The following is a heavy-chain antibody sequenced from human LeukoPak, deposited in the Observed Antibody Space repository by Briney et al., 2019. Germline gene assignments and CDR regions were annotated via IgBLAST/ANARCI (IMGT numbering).Heavy chain of an antibody. D-gene: IGHD3-10*01. V-gene: IGHV3-23*01. CDR2: IGSSGDIT. J-gene: IGHJ6*03. CDR1: GFTFSSYA. CDR3: ARGDYGSGSPYYYYYMDV. Sequence: GGSLRLSCAASGFTFSSYAMSWVRQAPGMGLEWVSSIGSSGDITYYADSVKGRFTISRDNSKNTLFLQMNSLRAEDTAAYYCARGDYGSGSPYYYYYMDVWGKGTTVTISS.